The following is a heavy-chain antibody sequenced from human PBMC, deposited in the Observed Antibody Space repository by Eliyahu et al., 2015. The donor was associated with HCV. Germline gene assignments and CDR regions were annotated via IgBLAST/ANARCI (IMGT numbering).Heavy chain of an antibody. CDR1: GGSIRSGGYS. Sequence: QVQLQESGPGLVKPSQTLSXTCTVSGGSIRSGGYSWTWSRRTPGKGLEWIGYIYYSGXTYYNPSLKSRVTISVDTSKNQFSLKLSSVTAADTAVYYCASLYMVRGVMGVWFDPWGQGTLVTVSS. D-gene: IGHD3-10*01. CDR2: IYYSGXT. CDR3: ASLYMVRGVMGVWFDP. V-gene: IGHV4-31*03. J-gene: IGHJ5*02.